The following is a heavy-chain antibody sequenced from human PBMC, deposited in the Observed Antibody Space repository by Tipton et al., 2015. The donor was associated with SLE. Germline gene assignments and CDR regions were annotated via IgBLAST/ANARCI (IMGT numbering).Heavy chain of an antibody. J-gene: IGHJ3*01. Sequence: SLRLSCAASGFTFSSYAMHWVRQAPGKGLEWVAVISYDGSKKYYADSVKGRFTISRDNSKNTLYLQMNSLRAEDTAVYYCAGDLTDAFDVWGQGTMVTVPS. CDR3: AGDLTDAFDV. CDR1: GFTFSSYA. CDR2: ISYDGSKK. V-gene: IGHV3-30*04.